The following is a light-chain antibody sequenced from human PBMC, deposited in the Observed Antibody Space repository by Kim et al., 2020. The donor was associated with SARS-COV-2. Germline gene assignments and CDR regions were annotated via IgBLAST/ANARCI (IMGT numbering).Light chain of an antibody. CDR1: QSISSW. J-gene: IGKJ1*01. CDR2: KAS. V-gene: IGKV1-5*03. CDR3: QQYYGYSRT. Sequence: ASGGDRVTITCRASQSISSWLAWYQQKPGKAPKVLIYKASTLESGVPSRFSGSGFGTEFTLTISSLQPDDFATYYCQQYYGYSRTFGQGTKVDIK.